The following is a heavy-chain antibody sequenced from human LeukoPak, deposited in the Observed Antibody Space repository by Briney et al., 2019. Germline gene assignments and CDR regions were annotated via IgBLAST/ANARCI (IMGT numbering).Heavy chain of an antibody. CDR1: GFTFSSYA. V-gene: IGHV3-23*01. D-gene: IGHD3-10*01. CDR2: ISGSGGST. CDR3: AKDLSGSYCPGDY. J-gene: IGHJ4*02. Sequence: PGGSLRLSCAASGFTFSSYAMSWVRQAPGKGLEWVSAISGSGGSTYYADSVKGRITISRDNLQNTLYLQMNSLIPEDTAVYYCAKDLSGSYCPGDYWGQGTLVTVSS.